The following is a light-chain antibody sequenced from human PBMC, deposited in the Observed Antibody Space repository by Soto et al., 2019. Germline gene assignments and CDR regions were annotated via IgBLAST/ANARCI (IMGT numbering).Light chain of an antibody. CDR1: ESVSRN. J-gene: IGKJ3*01. V-gene: IGKV3-15*01. CDR3: QQYNNWPPFT. Sequence: EVVMTQSPATLSVSPGERATLSCRASESVSRNLAWYQQKPGQAPRLLIYDASTRATGIPDRFSGGGSGTEFALTITSLQSEDFAVYYCQQYNNWPPFTFGPGTKVD. CDR2: DAS.